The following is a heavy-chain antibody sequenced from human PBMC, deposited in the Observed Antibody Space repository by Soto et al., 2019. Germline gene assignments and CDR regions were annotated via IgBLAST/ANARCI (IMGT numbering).Heavy chain of an antibody. D-gene: IGHD2-15*01. V-gene: IGHV1-18*01. CDR1: GYTLTNYG. Sequence: ASVKVSCKASGYTLTNYGISWVRQAPGEGLEWVGWINTSNDNKHYAQKLQGRLTLTTDTSTSTAYMELSSLRSEDTAVYYCAREFWDIVVVVAATPWESWFDPWGQGTLVTVSS. CDR3: AREFWDIVVVVAATPWESWFDP. CDR2: INTSNDNK. J-gene: IGHJ5*02.